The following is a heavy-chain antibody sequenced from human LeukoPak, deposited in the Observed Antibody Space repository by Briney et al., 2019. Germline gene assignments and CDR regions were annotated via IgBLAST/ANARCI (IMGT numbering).Heavy chain of an antibody. CDR3: SCLGY. J-gene: IGHJ4*02. V-gene: IGHV3-72*01. Sequence: PGGSLRLSCAASGFTFSDHHMDWVRQAPGKGLEWVGRSRNKANSYTTEYAASVKGRFTLSRGDSTNSLYLQMNSLKTEDTAIYYCSCLGYWGQGTLVTVSS. CDR2: SRNKANSYTT. CDR1: GFTFSDHH. D-gene: IGHD2-15*01.